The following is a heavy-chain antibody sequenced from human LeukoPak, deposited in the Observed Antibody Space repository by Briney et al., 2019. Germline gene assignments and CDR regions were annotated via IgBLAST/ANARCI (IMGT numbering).Heavy chain of an antibody. Sequence: ASETLSLTCAVYGGSFSGYYWSWIRQPPGKGLEWIGEINHSGSTNYNPSLKSRVTISVDTSKNQFSLKLSSVTAADTAVYYCASLGATVTSMGYYYDMDVWGQGTTVTVSS. CDR2: INHSGST. V-gene: IGHV4-34*01. CDR1: GGSFSGYY. D-gene: IGHD4-17*01. J-gene: IGHJ6*02. CDR3: ASLGATVTSMGYYYDMDV.